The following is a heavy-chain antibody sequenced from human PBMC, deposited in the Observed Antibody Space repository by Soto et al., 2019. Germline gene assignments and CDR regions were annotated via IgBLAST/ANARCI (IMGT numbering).Heavy chain of an antibody. CDR2: IYYSGST. J-gene: IGHJ4*02. V-gene: IGHV4-39*01. CDR3: ACYSSSWYVPLIAY. D-gene: IGHD6-13*01. CDR1: GGSISSSSYY. Sequence: QLQLQESGPGLVKPSETLSLTCTVSGGSISSSSYYWGWIRQPPGKGLEWIGSIYYSGSTYYNPSLKRRVTISVDTSKNQFSLKLSSVTAADTAVYYCACYSSSWYVPLIAYWGQGTLVTVSS.